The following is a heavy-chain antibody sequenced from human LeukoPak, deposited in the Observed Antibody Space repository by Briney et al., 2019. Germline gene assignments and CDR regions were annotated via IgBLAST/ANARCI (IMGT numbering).Heavy chain of an antibody. Sequence: SETLSLTCTVSGGSISSYYWSWIRQPPGKGLEWIGYIYYSGSTNYNPSLKSRVTISVDTSKNQFSLKLSSVTAADTAVYYCARGDSGYDYHWFDPWGQGTLVTVSS. CDR1: GGSISSYY. J-gene: IGHJ5*02. CDR2: IYYSGST. CDR3: ARGDSGYDYHWFDP. D-gene: IGHD5-12*01. V-gene: IGHV4-59*01.